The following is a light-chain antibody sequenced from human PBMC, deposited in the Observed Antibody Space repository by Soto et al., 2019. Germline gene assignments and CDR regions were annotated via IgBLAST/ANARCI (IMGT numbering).Light chain of an antibody. J-gene: IGKJ5*01. Sequence: EIVLTQSPATLSLSPGERATLSCRASQSVTTYLAWYQQRPGQAPRLLIYGASNRATGIPARFSGSGSGTDFTLTINSLEPEDFAVYYCQQRSNWPANFGQGTRLEI. CDR3: QQRSNWPAN. CDR1: QSVTTY. V-gene: IGKV3-11*01. CDR2: GAS.